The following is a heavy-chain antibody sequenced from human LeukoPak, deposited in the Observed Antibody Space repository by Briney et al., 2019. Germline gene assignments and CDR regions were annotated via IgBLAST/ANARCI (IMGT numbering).Heavy chain of an antibody. D-gene: IGHD2-2*01. CDR3: ARQTDCSSTSCYDY. V-gene: IGHV5-51*01. CDR1: GYSFTSYW. J-gene: IGHJ4*02. Sequence: GESLKISCRGSGYSFTSYWIGWVRPMPGKGLEWMGIIYPGDSDTRYSPSFQGQVTISADKSISTAYLQWSSLKASDTAMYYCARQTDCSSTSCYDYWGQGTLVTVSS. CDR2: IYPGDSDT.